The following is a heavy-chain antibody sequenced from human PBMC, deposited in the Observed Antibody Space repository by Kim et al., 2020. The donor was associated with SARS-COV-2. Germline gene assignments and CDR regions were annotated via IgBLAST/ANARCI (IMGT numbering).Heavy chain of an antibody. V-gene: IGHV4-59*01. CDR3: ASRSSGSYPFDH. D-gene: IGHD3-22*01. Sequence: YHTYLKSRSTISVDTSKNQFSLKLSSVTAADTAMYYCASRSSGSYPFDHWGQGTLVTVSS. J-gene: IGHJ4*02.